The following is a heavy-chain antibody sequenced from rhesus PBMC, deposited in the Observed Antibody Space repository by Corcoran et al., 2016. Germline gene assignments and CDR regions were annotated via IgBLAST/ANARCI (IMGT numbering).Heavy chain of an antibody. CDR2: IDGNTGRT. Sequence: QMQLQESGPGPVKPSETLSPTCAVSGASISSYWWGWTRQSPGKGLEWIGEIDGNTGRTRYNPSLRSRVTVSRDASKNQVSLKLTSVTAADTAVYYCARARYHYDNDYWGQGVLVTVSS. V-gene: IGHV4-80*01. J-gene: IGHJ4*01. D-gene: IGHD3-28*01. CDR1: GASISSYW. CDR3: ARARYHYDNDY.